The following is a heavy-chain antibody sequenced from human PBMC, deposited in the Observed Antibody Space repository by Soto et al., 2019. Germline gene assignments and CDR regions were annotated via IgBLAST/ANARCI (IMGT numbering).Heavy chain of an antibody. J-gene: IGHJ4*02. CDR2: ISAYNGNT. V-gene: IGHV1-18*01. CDR3: ASAGYYDSSGYYPG. CDR1: GGTFSSYA. D-gene: IGHD3-22*01. Sequence: GASVKVSCKASGGTFSSYAISWVRQAPGQGLEWMGWISAYNGNTNYAQKLQGRVTMTTGTSTSTAYMELRSLRSDDTAVYYCASAGYYDSSGYYPGWGQGTLVTVS.